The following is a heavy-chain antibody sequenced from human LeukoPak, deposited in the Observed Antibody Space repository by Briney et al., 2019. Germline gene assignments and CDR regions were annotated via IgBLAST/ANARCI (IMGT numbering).Heavy chain of an antibody. Sequence: ASVKVSCKASGGTFSSYPISWVRPAPGQGLEWMGRIIPSLGIANDAQKFQGRVTITADKSTSTPYMELSSLRSENTAVYYWARVDHRRLAALDYWGEGTLGTVSS. V-gene: IGHV1-69*04. D-gene: IGHD6-19*01. J-gene: IGHJ4*02. CDR3: ARVDHRRLAALDY. CDR1: GGTFSSYP. CDR2: IIPSLGIA.